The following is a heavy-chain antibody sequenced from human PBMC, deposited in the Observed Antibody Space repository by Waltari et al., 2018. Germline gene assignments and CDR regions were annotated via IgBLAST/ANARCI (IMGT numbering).Heavy chain of an antibody. D-gene: IGHD5-12*01. CDR3: ARAGSGYDDPLDY. J-gene: IGHJ4*02. V-gene: IGHV3-21*06. CDR1: GFTLSAFG. Sequence: EVQLVESGGGLVESGGSLRLSCAVSGFTLSAFGFNWVRQSPGKGLEWVSFISTSSNYIYYADSVKGRFAVSRDNARNSIFLDMNSLRAEDTAVYYCARAGSGYDDPLDYWGQGTQVTVSS. CDR2: ISTSSNYI.